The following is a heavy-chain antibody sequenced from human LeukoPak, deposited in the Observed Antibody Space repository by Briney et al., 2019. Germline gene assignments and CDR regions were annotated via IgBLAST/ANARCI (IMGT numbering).Heavy chain of an antibody. V-gene: IGHV7-4-1*02. D-gene: IGHD1-14*01. J-gene: IGHJ4*02. CDR2: INTNTRNP. CDR1: GSPFTSYG. CDR3: ARLTPRNPTNLDS. Sequence: GASVKVSCKASGSPFTSYGISWVRQAPGQGLEWMGWINTNTRNPTYAQGFTGRFAFSLDTSVSTAYLQISSLKAEDTAVYYCARLTPRNPTNLDSWGQGTLVTVSS.